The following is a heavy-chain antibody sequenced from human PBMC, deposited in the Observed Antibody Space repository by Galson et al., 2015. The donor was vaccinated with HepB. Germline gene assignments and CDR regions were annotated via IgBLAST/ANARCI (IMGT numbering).Heavy chain of an antibody. CDR2: TYFRSEWHN. J-gene: IGHJ6*02. Sequence: CAISGDSVTSSSAVWNWIRQSPSRGLEWLGRTYFRSEWHNDYGISVKSRISINADTSENQFSLHLRSVTPEDTAVYYCAYGSDVWGQGTTVIVSS. CDR3: AYGSDV. V-gene: IGHV6-1*01. CDR1: GDSVTSSSAV.